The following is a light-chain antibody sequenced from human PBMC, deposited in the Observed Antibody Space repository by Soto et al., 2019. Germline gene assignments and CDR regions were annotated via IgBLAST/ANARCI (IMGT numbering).Light chain of an antibody. CDR1: SSDVGGYNY. V-gene: IGLV2-14*01. CDR3: SSYTSSSFVV. CDR2: DVS. Sequence: QSALTQPASVSGSPGQSITISCTGTSSDVGGYNYVSWYQQHPGKAPKFMIYDVSKRPSGASSRLSGSKSGNTASLTISGLQAEDEADYYCSSYTSSSFVVFGGGTKLTVL. J-gene: IGLJ2*01.